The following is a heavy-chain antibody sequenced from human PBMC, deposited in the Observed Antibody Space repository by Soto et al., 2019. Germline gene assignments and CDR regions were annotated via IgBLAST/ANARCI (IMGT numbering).Heavy chain of an antibody. Sequence: SLKVSFKASLGTFSSYAISWVQQAPVQVLEWMGGIIPIFGTANYAQKFQGRVTITADESTSTAYMELSSLRSEDTAVYYCARDYRNSNSSGWYSPNWFDPWGQGTLVTVSS. CDR1: LGTFSSYA. J-gene: IGHJ5*02. CDR3: ARDYRNSNSSGWYSPNWFDP. CDR2: IIPIFGTA. V-gene: IGHV1-69*13. D-gene: IGHD6-19*01.